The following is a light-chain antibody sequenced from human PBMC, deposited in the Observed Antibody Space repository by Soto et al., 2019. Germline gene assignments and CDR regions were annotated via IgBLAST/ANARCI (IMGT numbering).Light chain of an antibody. V-gene: IGLV2-11*01. Sequence: QSVLTQPRSVSASPGQSVTISCTGTSSDVGGYNYVSWYQQHPGKAPQVVVYDVTKRPSGVPDRFSGSKSGNTASLTISGLQTDDEADYFCFSYTANDNWVFGGGTKVTVL. J-gene: IGLJ3*02. CDR2: DVT. CDR3: FSYTANDNWV. CDR1: SSDVGGYNY.